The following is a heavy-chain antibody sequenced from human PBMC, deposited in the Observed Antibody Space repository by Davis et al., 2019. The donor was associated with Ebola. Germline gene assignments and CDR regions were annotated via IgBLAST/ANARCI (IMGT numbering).Heavy chain of an antibody. V-gene: IGHV4-34*01. CDR1: AGSFSGYY. D-gene: IGHD3-3*01. J-gene: IGHJ4*02. CDR3: ARGRFWSGYALDY. CDR2: INHSGST. Sequence: SETLSLTCAVYAGSFSGYYWSWIRQPPGTGLEWFGEINHSGSTNYNPSLTSRVTISVDTSKNQFSLKLSSVTAADTAVYYCARGRFWSGYALDYWGQGTLVTVSS.